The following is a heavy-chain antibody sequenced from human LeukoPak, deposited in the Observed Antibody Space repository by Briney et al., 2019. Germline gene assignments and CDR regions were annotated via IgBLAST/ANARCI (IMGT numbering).Heavy chain of an antibody. CDR3: AREGSDFWSGYSKGYFDY. V-gene: IGHV3-48*01. D-gene: IGHD3-3*01. J-gene: IGHJ4*02. Sequence: GGSLRLSCAVSGFTFSSYSMNWVRRAPGKGLEWVSYIGSSVNTRYYADSVKGRFTISRDNGKHSLYLQMNSLRAEDTAVYYCAREGSDFWSGYSKGYFDYWGRGTLVTVSS. CDR2: IGSSVNTR. CDR1: GFTFSSYS.